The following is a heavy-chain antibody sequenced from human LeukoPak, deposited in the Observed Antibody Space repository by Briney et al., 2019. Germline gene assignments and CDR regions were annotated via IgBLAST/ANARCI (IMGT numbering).Heavy chain of an antibody. CDR3: ATERAGERPRPLLNYYYMDV. CDR2: INWNGGST. CDR1: GFTFDDYG. V-gene: IGHV3-20*04. Sequence: GGSLRLSCAASGFTFDDYGMSWVRQAPGKGLEWVSGINWNGGSTGYADSVKGRFTISRDNAKNSLYLQMNSLRAEDTAVYYCATERAGERPRPLLNYYYMDVWGKGTTVTISS. D-gene: IGHD3-16*01. J-gene: IGHJ6*03.